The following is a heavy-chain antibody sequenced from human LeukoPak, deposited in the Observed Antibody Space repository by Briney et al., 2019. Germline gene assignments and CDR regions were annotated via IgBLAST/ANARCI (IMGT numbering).Heavy chain of an antibody. CDR3: AKDLYGDNIYYFDY. V-gene: IGHV3-23*01. CDR2: ISLSGSST. Sequence: PGGSLRLSCAASGFTFSSYAMSWVRQAPGKGLERVSAISLSGSSTYYAGSVKGRFTISRDNSKNTLYLQMNSLRVEDTDFYYCAKDLYGDNIYYFDYWGQGSLVTVSS. CDR1: GFTFSSYA. J-gene: IGHJ4*02. D-gene: IGHD4-17*01.